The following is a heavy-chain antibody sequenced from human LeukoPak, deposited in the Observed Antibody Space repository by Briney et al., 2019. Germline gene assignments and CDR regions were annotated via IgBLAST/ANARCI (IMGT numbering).Heavy chain of an antibody. J-gene: IGHJ3*02. V-gene: IGHV4-34*01. D-gene: IGHD3-16*02. Sequence: SETLSLTCAVYGGSFSGYYWSWIRQPPGKGLEWIGEINHSGSTNYNPSLKSRVTISVDTSKNQFSLKLSSVTAADTAVYYCARGSRVWGSYRYGAFDIWGQGTMVTVSS. CDR3: ARGSRVWGSYRYGAFDI. CDR1: GGSFSGYY. CDR2: INHSGST.